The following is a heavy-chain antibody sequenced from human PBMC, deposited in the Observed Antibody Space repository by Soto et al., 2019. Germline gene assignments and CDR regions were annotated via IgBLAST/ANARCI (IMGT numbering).Heavy chain of an antibody. D-gene: IGHD3-22*01. CDR2: IYYSGST. CDR3: ARVLNYDSSGYYSVGVHAFDI. CDR1: GGSISSGGYY. V-gene: IGHV4-31*03. J-gene: IGHJ3*02. Sequence: QVQLQESGPGLVKPSQTLSLTCTVSGGSISSGGYYWSWIRQHTGKGLEWIGYIYYSGSTYYNPSLKSRVTTSVDTSKNQFSLKMSSVTAADTAVYYCARVLNYDSSGYYSVGVHAFDIWGQGTMVTVSS.